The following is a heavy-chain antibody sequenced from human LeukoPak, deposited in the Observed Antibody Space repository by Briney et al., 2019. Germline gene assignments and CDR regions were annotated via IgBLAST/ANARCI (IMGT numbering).Heavy chain of an antibody. CDR2: IRSSGHNT. V-gene: IGHV3-23*01. D-gene: IGHD2-21*02. CDR1: GFTFSNYA. J-gene: IGHJ4*02. Sequence: GGSLILSCAASGFTFSNYAMSWVRQAPGKGLEWVSGIRSSGHNTYYEDSVKGRFTISRDNSKNMLYLQMNSLRAEDTAVYYCAKYVCGGDCYDYFDCWGQGTLVTVSS. CDR3: AKYVCGGDCYDYFDC.